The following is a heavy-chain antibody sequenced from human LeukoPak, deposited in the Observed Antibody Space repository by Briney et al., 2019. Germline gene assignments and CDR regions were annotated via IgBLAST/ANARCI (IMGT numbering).Heavy chain of an antibody. J-gene: IGHJ4*02. CDR1: GFSFSDYY. Sequence: PGGSLRLSCAASGFSFSDYYMSWIRQAPGKGLEWVSYISSSGSTIYYADSVKGRFTISRDNAKNSLYLQMNSLRAEDTAVYYCAREEYSGSYPDYWGQGTLVTVSS. CDR3: AREEYSGSYPDY. CDR2: ISSSGSTI. V-gene: IGHV3-11*01. D-gene: IGHD1-26*01.